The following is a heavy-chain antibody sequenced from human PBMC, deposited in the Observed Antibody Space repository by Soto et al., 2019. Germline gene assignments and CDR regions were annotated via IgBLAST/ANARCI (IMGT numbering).Heavy chain of an antibody. CDR2: IYYSGST. V-gene: IGHV4-59*01. J-gene: IGHJ6*02. D-gene: IGHD5-12*01. CDR3: ARAYGGFDNGLDV. CDR1: GDSIRSYY. Sequence: SETLSLTCTVSGDSIRSYYWTWIRQPPGKGLELIGYIYYSGSTRYNPSLKSRVTISVDMSKNQFSLKLSSVIAADTAVYYCARAYGGFDNGLDVWGQGTAVTVLL.